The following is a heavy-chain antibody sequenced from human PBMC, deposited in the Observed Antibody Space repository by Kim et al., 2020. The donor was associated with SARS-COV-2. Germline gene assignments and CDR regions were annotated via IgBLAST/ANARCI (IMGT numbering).Heavy chain of an antibody. Sequence: GGSLRLSCTASGFTFGDYAMSWFRQAPGKGLEWVGFIRSKAYGGTTEYAASVKGRFTISRDDSKSIAYLQMNSLKTEDTAVYYCTRGRPGILYYYYGMDVWGQGTTVTVSS. CDR3: TRGRPGILYYYYGMDV. V-gene: IGHV3-49*03. D-gene: IGHD6-13*01. J-gene: IGHJ6*02. CDR1: GFTFGDYA. CDR2: IRSKAYGGTT.